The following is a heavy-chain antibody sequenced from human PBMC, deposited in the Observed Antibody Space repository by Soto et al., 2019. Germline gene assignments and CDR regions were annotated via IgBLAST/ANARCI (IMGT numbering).Heavy chain of an antibody. D-gene: IGHD2-2*01. Sequence: EVQLVESGGGLVQPGGSLRLSCAATGFTFSTYWMHWVRQGPGKGLVWVSRISTDGSSTTYADSVKGRFTISRDNAKNTLYLQMNSLSAEDTAVYYCARATGSNHPFDDWGQGSLVTVSS. V-gene: IGHV3-74*01. CDR1: GFTFSTYW. CDR2: ISTDGSST. J-gene: IGHJ4*02. CDR3: ARATGSNHPFDD.